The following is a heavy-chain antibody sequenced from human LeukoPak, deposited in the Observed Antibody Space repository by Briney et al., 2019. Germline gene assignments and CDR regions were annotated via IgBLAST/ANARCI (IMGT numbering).Heavy chain of an antibody. V-gene: IGHV3-23*01. Sequence: PGGSLRLSCAASGFTFSGHAMNWVRQAPGKGLEWVSGISGGGGSVYYADSVKGRFTISRDNSKSTLYLQMNSLRAEDTAVYYCAKAGLSAAGTYYYGMDVWGQGTTVTVSS. CDR3: AKAGLSAAGTYYYGMDV. CDR2: ISGGGGSV. D-gene: IGHD6-13*01. CDR1: GFTFSGHA. J-gene: IGHJ6*02.